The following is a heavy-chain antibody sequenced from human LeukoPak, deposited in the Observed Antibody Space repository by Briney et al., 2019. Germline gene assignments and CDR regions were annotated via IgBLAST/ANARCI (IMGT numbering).Heavy chain of an antibody. J-gene: IGHJ5*02. D-gene: IGHD1-1*01. CDR1: GYTFTSYD. CDR3: ARAYTTGTTENWFDP. V-gene: IGHV1-8*01. Sequence: ASVKVSCKASGYTFTSYDTNWVRQATGQGLEWMGWMNPNSGNTGYAQKFQGRVTMTRNTSISTAYMELSSLRSEDTAVYYCARAYTTGTTENWFDPWGQGTLVTVSS. CDR2: MNPNSGNT.